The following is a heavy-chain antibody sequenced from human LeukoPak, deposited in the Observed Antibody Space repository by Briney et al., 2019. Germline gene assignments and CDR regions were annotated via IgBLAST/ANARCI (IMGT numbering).Heavy chain of an antibody. CDR3: VRGYNSFDS. V-gene: IGHV3-72*01. D-gene: IGHD5-24*01. J-gene: IGHJ4*02. CDR1: GFTFSDHY. Sequence: GGSLRLSCAASGFTFSDHYMDWVRQAPGKGLEWVARSRSKARRYSTEYVASVKGRFTISRDESRNTLYLQMNSLKIEDTAVYYCVRGYNSFDSWGQGTQVTVSS. CDR2: SRSKARRYST.